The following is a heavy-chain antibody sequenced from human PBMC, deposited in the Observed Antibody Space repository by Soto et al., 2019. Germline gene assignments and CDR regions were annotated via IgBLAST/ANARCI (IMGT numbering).Heavy chain of an antibody. Sequence: QVQLQQWGAGLLKPSETLSLTCAVYGGSFSGYYWSWIRQPPGKGLEWIGEINHSGSTNYNPSLKCRVTISVDTSKNQFSLKLCSVTAADTAVYYCARSSRVDCWGQGTLVTVSS. J-gene: IGHJ4*02. CDR1: GGSFSGYY. CDR2: INHSGST. D-gene: IGHD6-13*01. CDR3: ARSSRVDC. V-gene: IGHV4-34*01.